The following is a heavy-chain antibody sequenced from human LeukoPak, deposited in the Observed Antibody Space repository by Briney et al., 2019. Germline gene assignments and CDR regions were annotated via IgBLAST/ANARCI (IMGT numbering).Heavy chain of an antibody. J-gene: IGHJ4*02. D-gene: IGHD1-7*01. V-gene: IGHV4-34*01. CDR2: INHSGST. CDR1: GGSFSGYY. CDR3: ARRTLALPSFDY. Sequence: SETLSLTCAVYGGSFSGYYWSWIRQPPGKGLEWIGEINHSGSTNYNPSLKCRVTISVDTSKNQFSLKLSSVTAADTAVYYCARRTLALPSFDYWGQGTLVTVSS.